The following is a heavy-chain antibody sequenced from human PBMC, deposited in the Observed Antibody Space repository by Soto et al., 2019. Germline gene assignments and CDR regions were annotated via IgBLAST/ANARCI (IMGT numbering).Heavy chain of an antibody. D-gene: IGHD3-22*01. Sequence: GGSLRVSCAASGFNFSSYAMSWVRQAPGKGLEWVSAISGSGGSTYYADSVKGRFTISRDNSKNTLYLQMNSLRAEDTAVYYCAKDFFYYYDSSGYSYYYYGMDVWGQGTTVTVSS. CDR2: ISGSGGST. J-gene: IGHJ6*02. V-gene: IGHV3-23*01. CDR3: AKDFFYYYDSSGYSYYYYGMDV. CDR1: GFNFSSYA.